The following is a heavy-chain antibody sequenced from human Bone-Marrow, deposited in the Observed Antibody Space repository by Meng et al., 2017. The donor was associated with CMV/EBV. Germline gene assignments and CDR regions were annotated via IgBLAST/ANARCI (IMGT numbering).Heavy chain of an antibody. Sequence: LKKPGASVKVSCKASGYTFTGYYMHWVRQAPGQGLEWMGWINPNSGGTNYAQKFQGRVTMTRDTSISTAYMELSRLRSDDTAVYYCARLEYSGYAYYFDYWGQGTLVTVSS. CDR3: ARLEYSGYAYYFDY. V-gene: IGHV1-2*02. J-gene: IGHJ4*02. CDR2: INPNSGGT. CDR1: GYTFTGYY. D-gene: IGHD5-12*01.